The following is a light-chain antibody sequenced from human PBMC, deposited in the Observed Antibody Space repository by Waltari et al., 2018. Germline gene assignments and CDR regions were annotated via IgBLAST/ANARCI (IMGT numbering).Light chain of an antibody. CDR3: QQYGSSWT. CDR2: GAS. Sequence: EIVLTQSPGTLSLSPGEGATLSCRASQSVFGNHLAWFQQKPGQAPRPRIYGASSRARGIPNRCSGSGSGTDFTLTISRLEPDDFAVYYCQQYGSSWTFGPGTKVEIK. V-gene: IGKV3-20*01. J-gene: IGKJ1*01. CDR1: QSVFGNH.